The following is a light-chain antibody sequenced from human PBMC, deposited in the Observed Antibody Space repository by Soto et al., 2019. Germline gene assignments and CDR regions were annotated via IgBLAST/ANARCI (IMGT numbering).Light chain of an antibody. J-gene: IGLJ1*01. CDR2: EVS. CDR1: SRDVGGYNY. V-gene: IGLV2-8*01. CDR3: SSYAGSNIF. Sequence: QSVLTQPLSASGSPGQSVTISCTGTSRDVGGYNYVSWYQQHPGKAPKLMIYEVSKRPSGVPDRFSGSKSGNTASLTVSGLQAEDEADYYCSSYAGSNIFFGTGTKVTVL.